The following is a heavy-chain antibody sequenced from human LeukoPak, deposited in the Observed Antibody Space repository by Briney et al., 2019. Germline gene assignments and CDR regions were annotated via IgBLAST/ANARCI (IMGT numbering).Heavy chain of an antibody. V-gene: IGHV4-4*07. CDR3: ARDQVFGAVHHDAFDI. J-gene: IGHJ3*02. CDR2: IYTSGST. D-gene: IGHD3-3*01. Sequence: KSSETLSLTCTVSGGSISSYYWSWIRQPAGKGLEWIGRIYTSGSTNYNPSLKSRVTISVDKSKNQFSLKLSSVTAADTAVYYCARDQVFGAVHHDAFDIWGQGTMVTVSS. CDR1: GGSISSYY.